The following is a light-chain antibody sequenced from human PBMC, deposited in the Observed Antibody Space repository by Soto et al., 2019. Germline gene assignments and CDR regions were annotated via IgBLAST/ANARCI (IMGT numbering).Light chain of an antibody. CDR2: AAS. V-gene: IGKV1-9*01. Sequence: DIQLTQSPSFLSASVGDRVTITCRASQGISSYLAWYQQKPGKAPKLLIYAASTLQSGVTSRFSGSGSGTEFTLTISSLQPEDFATYDCQQLNSYPRLTFGGGTKVEIK. CDR1: QGISSY. CDR3: QQLNSYPRLT. J-gene: IGKJ4*01.